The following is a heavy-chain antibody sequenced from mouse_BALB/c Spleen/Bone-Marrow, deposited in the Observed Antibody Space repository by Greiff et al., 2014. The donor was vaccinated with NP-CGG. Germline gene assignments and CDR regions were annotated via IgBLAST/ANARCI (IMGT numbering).Heavy chain of an antibody. Sequence: VQLQQSGAELAKPGASVKMSCKASGYTFTSYWMHWVKQRPGQGLEWIGYIKPRTGYTEYNQKFKDKATLTADKSSSAAYMQLSSLTSEDSAVYYCARAPLLRLRNYFDYWGQGTTLTVSS. D-gene: IGHD1-2*01. CDR2: IKPRTGYT. V-gene: IGHV1-7*01. J-gene: IGHJ2*01. CDR1: GYTFTSYW. CDR3: ARAPLLRLRNYFDY.